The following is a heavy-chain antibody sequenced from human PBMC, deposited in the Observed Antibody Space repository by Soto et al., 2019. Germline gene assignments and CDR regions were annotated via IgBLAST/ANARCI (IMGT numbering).Heavy chain of an antibody. Sequence: GGSLRLSCAASGFTFSSYAMHWFRQAPGKGLEWVAVISYDGSNKYYADSVKGRFTISRDNSKNTLYLQMNSLRAEDTALYYCASPPPRPWGQGTLVTVSS. J-gene: IGHJ5*02. CDR1: GFTFSSYA. V-gene: IGHV3-30-3*01. CDR2: ISYDGSNK. CDR3: ASPPPRP.